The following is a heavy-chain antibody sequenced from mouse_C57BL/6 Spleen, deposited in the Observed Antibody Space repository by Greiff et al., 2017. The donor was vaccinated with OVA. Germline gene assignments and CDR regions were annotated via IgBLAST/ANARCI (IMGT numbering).Heavy chain of an antibody. V-gene: IGHV1-53*01. Sequence: QVQLQQPGTELVKPGASVKLSCKASGYTFTSYWMHWVKQRPGQGLEWIGNINPSNGGTNYNEKFKSKATLTVDKSSSTAYMQLSSLTSEDSAVYYCAREEAIYYDYSAWFAYWGQGTLVTVSA. J-gene: IGHJ3*01. CDR1: GYTFTSYW. D-gene: IGHD2-4*01. CDR3: AREEAIYYDYSAWFAY. CDR2: INPSNGGT.